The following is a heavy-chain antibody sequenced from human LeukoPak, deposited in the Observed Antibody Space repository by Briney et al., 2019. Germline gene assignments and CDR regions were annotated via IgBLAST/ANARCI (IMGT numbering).Heavy chain of an antibody. CDR2: IKSKIDGGTA. D-gene: IGHD3-9*01. CDR1: GFTFSNAW. Sequence: PGGSLRLSCAASGFTFSNAWMSWVRQAPGKGLDWIGRIKSKIDGGTADYAAPVKGRFTISRDDSKNTLFLQMDSLKTEDTAVYYCTTDYIENYDLLTGVYTRDRRFEYWGQGTLVTVSS. J-gene: IGHJ4*02. CDR3: TTDYIENYDLLTGVYTRDRRFEY. V-gene: IGHV3-15*01.